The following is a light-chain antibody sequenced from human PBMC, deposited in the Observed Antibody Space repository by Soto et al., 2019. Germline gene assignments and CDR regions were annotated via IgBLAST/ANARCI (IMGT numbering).Light chain of an antibody. J-gene: IGLJ2*01. CDR1: SSNIGAGYD. V-gene: IGLV1-40*01. CDR3: QSYDSSSYVL. CDR2: GNS. Sequence: QSVLTQPPSVSGAPGQRVTISCTGSSSNIGAGYDVHWYQQLPGTAPKLLIYGNSNRPSGVPDRFSGSKSGTSASLAITGLQAEDEADYYCQSYDSSSYVLFGGGTQLTVL.